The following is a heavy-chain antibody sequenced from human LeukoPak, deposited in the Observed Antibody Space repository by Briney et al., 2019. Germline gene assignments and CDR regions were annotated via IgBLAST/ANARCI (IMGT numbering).Heavy chain of an antibody. Sequence: ASVKVSCKASGGTFSSYAISWVRQAPGQGLEWMGGIIPIFGTANYAQKFQGRVTITTDESTSTAYMELSSLRSEDTAVYYCARRYGGRYCSGGSCPHDAFDIRGQGTMVTVSS. J-gene: IGHJ3*02. CDR1: GGTFSSYA. D-gene: IGHD2-15*01. V-gene: IGHV1-69*05. CDR3: ARRYGGRYCSGGSCPHDAFDI. CDR2: IIPIFGTA.